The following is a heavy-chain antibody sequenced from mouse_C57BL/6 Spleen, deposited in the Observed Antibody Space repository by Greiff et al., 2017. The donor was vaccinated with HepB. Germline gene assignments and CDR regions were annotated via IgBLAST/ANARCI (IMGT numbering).Heavy chain of an antibody. D-gene: IGHD1-1*01. V-gene: IGHV1-81*01. J-gene: IGHJ2*01. CDR1: GYTFTSYG. CDR3: ARKLTTVVVDFDY. Sequence: ESGAELARPGASVKLSCKASGYTFTSYGISWVKQRTGQGLEWIGEIYPRSGNTYYNEKFKGKATLTEDKSSSTAYMELRSLTSEDSAVYFCARKLTTVVVDFDYWGQGTTLTVSS. CDR2: IYPRSGNT.